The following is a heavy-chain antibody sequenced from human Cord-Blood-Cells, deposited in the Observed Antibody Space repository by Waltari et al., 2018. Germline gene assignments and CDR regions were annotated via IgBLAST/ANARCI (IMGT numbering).Heavy chain of an antibody. CDR1: GFTFSSYG. Sequence: QVQLVESGGGVVQPGRSLRLYCAASGFTFSSYGLNWVRQAPGKGLEWVAVISYDGSNKYYADSVKGRFTISRDNSKNTLYLQMNSLRAEDTAVYYCAKVPYYDSSGDAFDIWGQGTMVTVSS. CDR3: AKVPYYDSSGDAFDI. J-gene: IGHJ3*02. CDR2: ISYDGSNK. D-gene: IGHD3-22*01. V-gene: IGHV3-30*18.